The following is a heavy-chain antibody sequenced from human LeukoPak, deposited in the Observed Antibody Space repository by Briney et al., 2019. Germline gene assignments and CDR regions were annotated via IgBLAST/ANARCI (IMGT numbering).Heavy chain of an antibody. V-gene: IGHV4-4*07. D-gene: IGHD3-22*01. J-gene: IGHJ4*02. Sequence: PSETLSLTCTVSGGSISNYYWSWIRQPAGKGLEWIGRIYASGSTNYNPSLQSRVTISVDRSKNQFSLKLSSVTAADTAVYYCASMSNYYDTSGYYQSLDYWGQGTLVTVSS. CDR1: GGSISNYY. CDR2: IYASGST. CDR3: ASMSNYYDTSGYYQSLDY.